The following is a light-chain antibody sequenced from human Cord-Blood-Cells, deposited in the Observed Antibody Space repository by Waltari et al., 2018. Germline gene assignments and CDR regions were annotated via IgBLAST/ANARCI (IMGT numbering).Light chain of an antibody. J-gene: IGLJ1*01. CDR3: CSYAGSYTYV. CDR2: DVS. Sequence: ALPRLRPVSGSLGQPVTTPGPGTTGDVVGYTFVPGYQQHPGKAPKLMIYDVSKRPSGVPDRFSGSKSGNTASLTISGLQAEDEADYYCCSYAGSYTYVFGTGTKVTVL. CDR1: TGDVVGYTF. V-gene: IGLV2-11*01.